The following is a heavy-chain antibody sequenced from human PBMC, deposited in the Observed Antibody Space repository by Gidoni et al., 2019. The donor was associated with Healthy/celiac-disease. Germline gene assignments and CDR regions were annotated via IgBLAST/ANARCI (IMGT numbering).Heavy chain of an antibody. CDR3: ATSYYGSGSYIDY. Sequence: QVQLQESGPGLVKPSQTLSLTCTVSGGSISSGSYYWSWIRQPAGKGLEWIGRIYTSGSTNYNPSLKIRVTISVDTSKNQFSLKLSSVTAADTAVYYCATSYYGSGSYIDYWGQGTLVTVSS. CDR1: GGSISSGSYY. D-gene: IGHD3-10*01. J-gene: IGHJ4*02. CDR2: IYTSGST. V-gene: IGHV4-61*02.